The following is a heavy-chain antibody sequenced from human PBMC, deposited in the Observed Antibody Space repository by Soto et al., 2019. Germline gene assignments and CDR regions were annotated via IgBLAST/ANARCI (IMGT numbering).Heavy chain of an antibody. J-gene: IGHJ6*02. CDR3: ARERRGMAV. V-gene: IGHV1-8*01. CDR1: GYTFTSYD. CDR2: MNPNSGNT. Sequence: QVQLVQSGAEVKKPGASVKVSCKASGYTFTSYDINWVRQATGQGLEWMGWMNPNSGNTGYVQKFQGRGTITRNSSISPAYRELSSLRSEDTAVYFCARERRGMAVWGQGTTVTVSS.